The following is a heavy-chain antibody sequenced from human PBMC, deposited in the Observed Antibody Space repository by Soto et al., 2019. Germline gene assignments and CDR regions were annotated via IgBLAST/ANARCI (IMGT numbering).Heavy chain of an antibody. CDR2: ISYDGSNK. Sequence: QVQLVESGGGVVQPGRSLRLSCAASGFTFSSYGMHWVRQAPGKGLEWVAVISYDGSNKYYADSVKGRFTISRDNSKNTLYLQMNSLRAEDTAVYYCAKDGDYYYYYGMDVWGQVTTVTVSS. CDR3: AKDGDYYYYYGMDV. V-gene: IGHV3-30*18. D-gene: IGHD2-21*02. J-gene: IGHJ6*02. CDR1: GFTFSSYG.